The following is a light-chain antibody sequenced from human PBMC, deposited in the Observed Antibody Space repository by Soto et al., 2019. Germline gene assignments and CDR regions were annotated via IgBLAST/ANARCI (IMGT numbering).Light chain of an antibody. CDR3: QQYGSSPSIT. V-gene: IGKV3-20*01. CDR1: QSVSSSY. CDR2: GAS. Sequence: EIVLTQSPGTLSLSPGERATLSCRASQSVSSSYLAWYQQKPGQAPRLLIYGASSRATGIPDRFSGSGSGTDFTLTISRLEPEDFAVYYCQQYGSSPSITFAQGPRLAIK. J-gene: IGKJ5*01.